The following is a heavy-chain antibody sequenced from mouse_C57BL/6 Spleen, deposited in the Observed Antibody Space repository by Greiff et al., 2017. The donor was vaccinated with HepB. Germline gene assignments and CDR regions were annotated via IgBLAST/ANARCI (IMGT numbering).Heavy chain of an antibody. CDR1: GYSFTGYY. D-gene: IGHD3-2*02. J-gene: IGHJ3*01. CDR3: ARTGQLRPFLS. CDR2: INPSTGGT. Sequence: EVQLQQSGPELVKPGASVKISCKASGYSFTGYYMNWVKQSPEKSLEWIGEINPSTGGTTYNQKFKAKATLTVDKSSSTAYMQLKSLTSEDSAVYYCARTGQLRPFLSWGQGTLVTVSA. V-gene: IGHV1-42*01.